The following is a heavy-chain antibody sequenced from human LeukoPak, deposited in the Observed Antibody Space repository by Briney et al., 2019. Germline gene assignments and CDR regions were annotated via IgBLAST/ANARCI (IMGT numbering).Heavy chain of an antibody. V-gene: IGHV1-69*04. J-gene: IGHJ4*02. CDR1: GGTFSSYA. D-gene: IGHD3-22*01. CDR3: AREGYYYDSSGYYYSFDY. CDR2: IIPILGIA. Sequence: GASVNVSCKASGGTFSSYAISWVRQAPGQGLEWMGRIIPILGIANYAQKFQGRVTITADESTSTAYMELSSLRSEDTAVYYCAREGYYYDSSGYYYSFDYWGQGTLVTVSS.